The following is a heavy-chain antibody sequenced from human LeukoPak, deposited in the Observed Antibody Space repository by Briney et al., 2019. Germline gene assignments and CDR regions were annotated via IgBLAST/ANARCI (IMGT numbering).Heavy chain of an antibody. J-gene: IGHJ6*03. CDR1: GFTFSSYG. CDR2: IRYDGSNK. D-gene: IGHD4-23*01. Sequence: GGSLRLSCAASGFTFSSYGMHWVRQAPGKGLEWVAFIRYDGSNKYYADSVKGRFTISRDNSKNTLYLQMNSLRAEDTAVYYCAKDAVRWRTMNYYYYYYMAVWGKGTTVTISS. V-gene: IGHV3-30*02. CDR3: AKDAVRWRTMNYYYYYYMAV.